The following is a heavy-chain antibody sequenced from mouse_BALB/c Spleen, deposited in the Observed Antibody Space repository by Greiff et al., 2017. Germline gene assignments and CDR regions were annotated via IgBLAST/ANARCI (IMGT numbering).Heavy chain of an antibody. D-gene: IGHD1-1*01. V-gene: IGHV1-63*02. CDR2: IYPGGGYT. J-gene: IGHJ2*01. Sequence: VQLQQSGAELVRPGTSVKISCKASGYTFTNYWLGWVKQRPGHGLEWIGDIYPGGGYTNYNEKFKGKATLTADTSSSTAYMQLSSLTSEDSAVYFCARSTTVVATGSYFDYWGQGTTLTVSS. CDR1: GYTFTNYW. CDR3: ARSTTVVATGSYFDY.